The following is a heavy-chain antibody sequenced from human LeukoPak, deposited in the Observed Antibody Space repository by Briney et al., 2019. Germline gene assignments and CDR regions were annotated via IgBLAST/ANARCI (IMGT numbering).Heavy chain of an antibody. D-gene: IGHD3-22*01. CDR3: ARFGDYYESSDYIYFFDY. Sequence: SETLSLTCTLSGDSPSSYYWSWVRQPPGKGLEWIGHIYYIGSSIYNPSLKSRVTISVDTSKNQFSLRLRSATAADTAVYYCARFGDYYESSDYIYFFDYWGQGTLVTVSA. J-gene: IGHJ4*02. CDR2: IYYIGSS. CDR1: GDSPSSYY. V-gene: IGHV4-59*01.